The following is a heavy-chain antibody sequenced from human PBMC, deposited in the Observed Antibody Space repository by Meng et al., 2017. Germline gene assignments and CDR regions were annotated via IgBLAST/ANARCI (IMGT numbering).Heavy chain of an antibody. CDR3: TTYFFTQYYFDY. Sequence: EVELVESGGGLVQPGGSLKLSCAASGFTFSGSAMHWVRQASGKGLEWVGRIRSKANSYATAYAASVKGRFTISRDDSKNTAYLQMNSLKTEDTAVYYCTTYFFTQYYFDYWGQGTLVTVSS. CDR2: IRSKANSYAT. V-gene: IGHV3-73*02. D-gene: IGHD2/OR15-2a*01. CDR1: GFTFSGSA. J-gene: IGHJ4*02.